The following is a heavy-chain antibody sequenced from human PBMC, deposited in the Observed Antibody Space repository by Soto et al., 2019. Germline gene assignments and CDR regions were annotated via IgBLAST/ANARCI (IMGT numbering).Heavy chain of an antibody. D-gene: IGHD2-15*01. V-gene: IGHV3-23*01. CDR2: ISGSGGST. CDR1: GFTFSSYA. CDR3: AFKGYDCSGGSCYLLNYYFDY. Sequence: GGSLRLSCAASGFTFSSYAMSWVRQAPGKGLEWVSAISGSGGSTYYADSVKGRFTISRDNSKNTLYLQMNSLRAEDTAVYYCAFKGYDCSGGSCYLLNYYFDYWGQGTLVTVSS. J-gene: IGHJ4*02.